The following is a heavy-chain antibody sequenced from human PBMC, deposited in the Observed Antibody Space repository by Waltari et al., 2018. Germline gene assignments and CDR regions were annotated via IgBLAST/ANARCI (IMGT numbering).Heavy chain of an antibody. CDR1: GYTFTGYY. Sequence: QVQLVQSGAEVKKPGASVKVSCKASGYTFTGYYMHWVRQAPGQGLEWMGWINPNSGGTNYEQKFQGRVTMTRDTSISTAYMELSRLRSDDTAVYYCARDFSGIAVAGTIYWGQGTLVTVSS. CDR2: INPNSGGT. J-gene: IGHJ4*02. D-gene: IGHD6-19*01. V-gene: IGHV1-2*02. CDR3: ARDFSGIAVAGTIY.